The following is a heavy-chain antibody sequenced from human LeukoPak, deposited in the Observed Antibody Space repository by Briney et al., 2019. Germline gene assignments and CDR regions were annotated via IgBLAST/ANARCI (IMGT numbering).Heavy chain of an antibody. Sequence: GGSLRLSCAASGFTVSSYGMTWVRQAPGKGLEWVSAFSATDGSAQYAESVRGRFTISRDNSKNSLYLQMNSLRDEDTAVYYCAKDASPNPMPLFDYWGQGTLVTVSS. D-gene: IGHD2-2*01. CDR3: AKDASPNPMPLFDY. CDR1: GFTVSSYG. J-gene: IGHJ4*02. CDR2: FSATDGSA. V-gene: IGHV3-23*01.